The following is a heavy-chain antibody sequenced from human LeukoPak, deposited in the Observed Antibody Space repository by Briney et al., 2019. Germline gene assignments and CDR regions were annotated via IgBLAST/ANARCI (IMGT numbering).Heavy chain of an antibody. D-gene: IGHD6-19*01. CDR2: IKHSGST. CDR3: ARGRQWLANFDY. V-gene: IGHV4-34*01. J-gene: IGHJ4*02. Sequence: PSETLSLTCAVYGGSFSGYYWSWIRQPPGKGLEWIGEIKHSGSTNYNPSLKSRVTISVDTSKNQFSLKLSSVTAADTAVYYCARGRQWLANFDYWGQGTLVTVSS. CDR1: GGSFSGYY.